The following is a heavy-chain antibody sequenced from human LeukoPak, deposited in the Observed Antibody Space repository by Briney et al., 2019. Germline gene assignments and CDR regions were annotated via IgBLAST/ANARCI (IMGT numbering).Heavy chain of an antibody. V-gene: IGHV1-69*13. CDR3: ARTAARPAAGPFFDY. CDR2: IIPIFGTA. CDR1: GGTFSSYA. J-gene: IGHJ4*02. D-gene: IGHD6-13*01. Sequence: GASVKVSCKASGGTFSSYAISWVRQAPGQGLEWMGGIIPIFGTANYAQKFQGRVTITADESTSTAYMELSSLRSEDTAVYYCARTAARPAAGPFFDYWGQGTLVTVSS.